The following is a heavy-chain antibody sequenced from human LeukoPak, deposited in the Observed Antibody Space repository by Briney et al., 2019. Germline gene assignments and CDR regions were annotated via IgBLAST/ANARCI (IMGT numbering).Heavy chain of an antibody. D-gene: IGHD7-27*01. CDR2: ISSSGSTI. Sequence: PGGSLRLSCAASGFTFSSSDMHWVRQAPGKGLEWVSYISSSGSTIYYADSVKGRFTISRDNAKNSLYLQMNSLRAEDTAVYYCARLTGDPRAAFDIWGQGTMVTVSS. CDR3: ARLTGDPRAAFDI. V-gene: IGHV3-11*01. J-gene: IGHJ3*02. CDR1: GFTFSSSD.